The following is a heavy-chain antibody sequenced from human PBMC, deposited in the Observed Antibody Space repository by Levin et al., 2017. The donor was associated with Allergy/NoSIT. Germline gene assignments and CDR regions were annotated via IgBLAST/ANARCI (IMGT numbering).Heavy chain of an antibody. J-gene: IGHJ4*02. Sequence: GGSLRLSCAASGFTFSNYPMSWVRQTPGKGLEWISAIGASSGTTYYADSVKGRFTISKDYSKTILYLQMNTLRAEDTAVYYCARHLLAAGREYDDWGQGILVTVSA. CDR2: IGASSGTT. CDR1: GFTFSNYP. V-gene: IGHV3-23*01. CDR3: ARHLLAAGREYDD. D-gene: IGHD6-13*01.